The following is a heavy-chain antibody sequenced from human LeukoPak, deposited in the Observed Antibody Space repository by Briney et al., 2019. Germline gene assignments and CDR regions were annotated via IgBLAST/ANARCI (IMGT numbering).Heavy chain of an antibody. Sequence: GGTLRLSCAASGFTFSSYGMSWVRQAPGKGLEWVSAISGSGGSTYYADSVKGRFTTSRDNSKNTLYLQMNSLRAEDTAVYYCAKHDTLRITMIDYDYWGQGTLVTVSS. CDR3: AKHDTLRITMIDYDY. D-gene: IGHD3-22*01. J-gene: IGHJ4*02. CDR2: ISGSGGST. V-gene: IGHV3-23*01. CDR1: GFTFSSYG.